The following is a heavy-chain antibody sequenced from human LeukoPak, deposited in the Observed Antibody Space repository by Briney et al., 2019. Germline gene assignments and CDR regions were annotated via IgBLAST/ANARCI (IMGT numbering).Heavy chain of an antibody. CDR3: ARDQSSGSYFWFDP. J-gene: IGHJ5*02. CDR2: IYYSGNT. CDR1: GGSISSYY. D-gene: IGHD1-26*01. V-gene: IGHV4-59*01. Sequence: SETLSLTCTVSGGSISSYYWSWIRQPPGKGLEWIGYIYYSGNTNYNPSLKSRVTISVDTSKNQFSLKLSSVTAADTAVYYCARDQSSGSYFWFDPWGQGTLVTASS.